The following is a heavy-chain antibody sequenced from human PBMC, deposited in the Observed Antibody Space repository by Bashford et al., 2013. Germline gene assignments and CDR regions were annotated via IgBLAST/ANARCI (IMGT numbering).Heavy chain of an antibody. V-gene: IGHV4-4*02. CDR2: IFHSGST. CDR1: WLHQQYQL. D-gene: IGHD3-10*01. Sequence: SSETPVPHLRCLWWLHQQYQLVELGPPAPRKGLEWIGEIFHSGSTNYNPSLKSRVTILLDKSKNQFSLKLSSVTAADTAFYYCARAVPDASMVRGVKVANWGQGTLVTVSS. CDR3: ARAVPDASMVRGVKVAN. J-gene: IGHJ4*02.